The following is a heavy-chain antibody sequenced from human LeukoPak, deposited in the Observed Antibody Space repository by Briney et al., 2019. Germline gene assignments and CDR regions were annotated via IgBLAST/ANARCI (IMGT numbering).Heavy chain of an antibody. CDR2: INPNSGGT. J-gene: IGHJ4*02. Sequence: ASVTVSCKASGYTFTGYYLHWVRQAPGQGLEWMGRINPNSGGTNYAQKLQGRVTMTRDTSISTVYMELSRLRFDDTAVYYCAREYVPGILVLGYWGQETLVTVSS. D-gene: IGHD2-8*02. CDR1: GYTFTGYY. V-gene: IGHV1-2*06. CDR3: AREYVPGILVLGY.